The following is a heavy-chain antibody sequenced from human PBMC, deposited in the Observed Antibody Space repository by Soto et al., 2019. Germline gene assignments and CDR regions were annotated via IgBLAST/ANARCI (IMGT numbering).Heavy chain of an antibody. CDR3: ATYGGDTGRFDF. V-gene: IGHV4-39*01. CDR1: GGSVSSGSDI. Sequence: TLSLTCSVSGGSVSSGSDIWGWIRQPPGKGLEWIGSGTTYYNPSLRSRVTISLDSSKNQFSLKVTSVTAADTAVYYCATYGGDTGRFDFWGQGTLVPVSS. J-gene: IGHJ4*02. CDR2: SGTT. D-gene: IGHD4-17*01.